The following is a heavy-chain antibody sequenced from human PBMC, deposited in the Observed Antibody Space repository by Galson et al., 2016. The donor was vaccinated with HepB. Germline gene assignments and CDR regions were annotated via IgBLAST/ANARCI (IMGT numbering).Heavy chain of an antibody. CDR2: INAGNGNT. Sequence: SVKVSCKASGYSFSSYGMQWVRQAPGQRLEWMGWINAGNGNTKYSQKFEGRVTITTDTSASTVYMELSSLTSEDTAIYYCARDLLHHDLWSGYYGTGNYFDPWGQGTLVTVSS. CDR3: ARDLLHHDLWSGYYGTGNYFDP. D-gene: IGHD3-3*01. CDR1: GYSFSSYG. V-gene: IGHV1-3*01. J-gene: IGHJ5*02.